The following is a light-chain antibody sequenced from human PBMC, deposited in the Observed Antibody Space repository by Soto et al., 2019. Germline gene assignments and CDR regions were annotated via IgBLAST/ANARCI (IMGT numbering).Light chain of an antibody. J-gene: IGLJ2*01. CDR1: SSDVGGYNY. CDR3: SSYTSSITLVV. V-gene: IGLV2-14*01. Sequence: QSALTQPASVSGSPGQSITISCTGTSSDVGGYNYVSWYQQHPGKAPKLMIYEVSNRPSGVSNRFSGSKSGNMASLTISGLQAEDEADYYCSSYTSSITLVVFGGGTKLTVL. CDR2: EVS.